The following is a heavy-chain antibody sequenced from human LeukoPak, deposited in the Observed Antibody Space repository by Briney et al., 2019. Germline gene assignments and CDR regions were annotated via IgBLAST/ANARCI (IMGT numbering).Heavy chain of an antibody. D-gene: IGHD3/OR15-3a*01. CDR1: GYSISSGYY. V-gene: IGHV4-38-2*02. J-gene: IGHJ4*02. Sequence: PSETLSLTCTVSGYSISSGYYWGWIRQPPGKGLEWIGSIYYSGNTYYNASLKGQVSISIDTSKNQFPLRLTSVTAADTAVYYCARQTGSGLFILPGGQGTLVTVSS. CDR3: ARQTGSGLFILP. CDR2: IYYSGNT.